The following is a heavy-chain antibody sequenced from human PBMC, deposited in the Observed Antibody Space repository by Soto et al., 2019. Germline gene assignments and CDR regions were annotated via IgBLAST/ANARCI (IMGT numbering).Heavy chain of an antibody. Sequence: EVHLLESGGGLVQPGGSLRLSCAASGFTFNTYAMSWVRQAPGKGPEWVSIISGNGGSTYYANSVKGRFTISRDNSKNTLYLQMNSLRADDTAVYYCAKESVSSFWYFDYWGQGTLATVSS. J-gene: IGHJ4*02. CDR3: AKESVSSFWYFDY. CDR2: ISGNGGST. D-gene: IGHD3-3*01. CDR1: GFTFNTYA. V-gene: IGHV3-23*01.